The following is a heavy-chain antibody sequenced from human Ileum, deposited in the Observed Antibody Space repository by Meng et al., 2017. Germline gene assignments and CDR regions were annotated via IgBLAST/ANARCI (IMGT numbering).Heavy chain of an antibody. Sequence: QVHLEQSGTGLVKPSQTLSLTCAVAGVSVSSNIAAWNWIRQSPLRGLEWLGRTYYRSKWYSEYAVSVKSRISITPDTSKNQFSLQMNSVTPEDTAVYYCASGSGSLDYWGPGTLVTVSS. CDR2: TYYRSKWYS. J-gene: IGHJ4*02. V-gene: IGHV6-1*01. CDR1: GVSVSSNIAA. D-gene: IGHD3-3*01. CDR3: ASGSGSLDY.